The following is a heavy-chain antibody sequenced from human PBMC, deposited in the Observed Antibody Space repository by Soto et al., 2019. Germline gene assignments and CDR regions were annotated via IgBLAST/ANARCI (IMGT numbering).Heavy chain of an antibody. V-gene: IGHV1-2*02. CDR2: VHPDSGGT. CDR3: ARGAQGFFPVSGIYFYFDH. D-gene: IGHD3-22*01. Sequence: ASVNVACKASGYIFTGHPIHSVRQSPGQGLQWVGWVHPDSGGTNVAQAFQDRVTMTADTSITTAYMDLARLRPDDTAIFYCARGAQGFFPVSGIYFYFDHWGQGTPVTV. CDR1: GYIFTGHP. J-gene: IGHJ4*02.